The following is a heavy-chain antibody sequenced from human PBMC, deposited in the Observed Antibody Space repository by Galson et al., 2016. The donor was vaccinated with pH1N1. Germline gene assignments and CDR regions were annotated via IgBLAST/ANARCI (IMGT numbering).Heavy chain of an antibody. CDR3: ARGYPGFSYYGMDV. CDR2: ISSSGDNI. Sequence: SLRLSCAASGFTFSVFAMHWVRQAPGEGLEWVEVISSSGDNIFYADSVKGRFTISRDSSKNTLYLQMNSLRPEDTAVYYCARGYPGFSYYGMDVWGQGTTVTVSS. D-gene: IGHD2-15*01. V-gene: IGHV3-30*14. CDR1: GFTFSVFA. J-gene: IGHJ6*02.